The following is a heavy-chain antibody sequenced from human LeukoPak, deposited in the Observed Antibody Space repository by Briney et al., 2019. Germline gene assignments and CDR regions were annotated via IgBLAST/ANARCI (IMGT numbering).Heavy chain of an antibody. D-gene: IGHD6-13*01. Sequence: GGSLRLSCAASAFTFSSYAMHWVRQAPGKGLEWVAGILNDGSDKDYSDSVKGRFTISRDNSKNTVYLQMNSLGPEDTAVYYCAKYKGAALYFHYGMDVWGQGTTVIVSS. J-gene: IGHJ6*02. CDR2: ILNDGSDK. CDR1: AFTFSSYA. CDR3: AKYKGAALYFHYGMDV. V-gene: IGHV3-30*18.